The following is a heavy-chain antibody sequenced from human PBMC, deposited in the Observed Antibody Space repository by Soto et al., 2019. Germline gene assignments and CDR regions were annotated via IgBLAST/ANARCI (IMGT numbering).Heavy chain of an antibody. Sequence: QVQLQESGPGVVKPSQTLSLTCTVSGDSISSDDYYWSWIRQPPGKGLEWIGYISYSGTTSYNPSLKTRVLFSVDTSKKKFSLKLTSVTAADTAGYYCARSNDYRAYVFDCWGQGTLVTVSS. J-gene: IGHJ4*02. CDR2: ISYSGTT. D-gene: IGHD4-17*01. V-gene: IGHV4-30-4*01. CDR3: ARSNDYRAYVFDC. CDR1: GDSISSDDYY.